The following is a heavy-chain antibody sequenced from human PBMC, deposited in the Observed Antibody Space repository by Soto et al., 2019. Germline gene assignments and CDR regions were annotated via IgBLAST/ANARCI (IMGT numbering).Heavy chain of an antibody. D-gene: IGHD3-22*01. CDR2: ISAYNGNT. J-gene: IGHJ6*02. V-gene: IGHV1-18*01. Sequence: QVQLVQSGAEVKKPGASVKVSCKASGYTFTSYGISWVRQAPGQGLEWMGWISAYNGNTNYAQKLQGRVTMTTDTSTSTAYMELRSLRSDDTAVYYCARDSNYYDSPQKKYYYGMDVWGQGTTVTVSS. CDR1: GYTFTSYG. CDR3: ARDSNYYDSPQKKYYYGMDV.